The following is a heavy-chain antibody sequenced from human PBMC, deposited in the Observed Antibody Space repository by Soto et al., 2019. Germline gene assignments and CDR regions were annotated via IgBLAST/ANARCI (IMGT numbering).Heavy chain of an antibody. Sequence: SETLSLTCTVSGGSVSGYYWSWIRQSPGRGLEWLGYIFYRGTTLYSPSVQSRLSITVDTSKNQFSLKMRSVTAADTAIYYCTRHAIIARLQYGMDVWGRGTTVTVSS. J-gene: IGHJ6*02. CDR3: TRHAIIARLQYGMDV. CDR1: GGSVSGYY. D-gene: IGHD1-26*01. CDR2: IFYRGTT. V-gene: IGHV4-59*02.